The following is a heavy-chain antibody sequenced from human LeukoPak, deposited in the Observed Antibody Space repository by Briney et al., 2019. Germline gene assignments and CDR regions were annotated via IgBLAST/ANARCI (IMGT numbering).Heavy chain of an antibody. Sequence: KSSETLSLTCTVSGGSISSGSYYWSWIRQPAGKGLEWIGRIYTSGSTNYNPSLKSRVTISVDTSKNQFSLKLSSVTAADTAVYYCARGRNTAMVDWGQGTLVTVSS. V-gene: IGHV4-61*02. CDR3: ARGRNTAMVD. CDR1: GGSISSGSYY. CDR2: IYTSGST. J-gene: IGHJ4*02. D-gene: IGHD5-18*01.